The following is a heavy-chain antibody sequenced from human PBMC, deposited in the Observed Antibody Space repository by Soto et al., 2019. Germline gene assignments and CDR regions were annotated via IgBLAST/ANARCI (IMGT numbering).Heavy chain of an antibody. J-gene: IGHJ4*02. CDR3: AKNYFFDS. CDR1: GFTFSSYA. CDR2: IGVSSDA. V-gene: IGHV3-23*01. Sequence: SLRLSCAASGFTFSSYAMSWARQAPGKGLEWVSSIGVSSDAYYADSVKGRFTISRDNSRNTLYLQMNSLRAEDTALYYCAKNYFFDSWGQGTLVTVS.